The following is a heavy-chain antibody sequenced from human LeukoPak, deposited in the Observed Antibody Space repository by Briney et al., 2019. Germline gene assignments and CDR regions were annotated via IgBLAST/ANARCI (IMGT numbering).Heavy chain of an antibody. J-gene: IGHJ5*02. CDR2: INHSGST. Sequence: SETLSLTCAVYGGSFSGYYWSWLRQPPGKGLEWIGEINHSGSTNYNPSLKSRVTISVDTSKNQFSLKLSSVTAADTAVYYCARDLTGTTHWFDPWGQGTLVTVSS. V-gene: IGHV4-34*01. CDR3: ARDLTGTTHWFDP. CDR1: GGSFSGYY. D-gene: IGHD1-7*01.